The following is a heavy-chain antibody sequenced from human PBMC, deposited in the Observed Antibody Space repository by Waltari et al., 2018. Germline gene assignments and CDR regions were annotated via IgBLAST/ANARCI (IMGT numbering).Heavy chain of an antibody. D-gene: IGHD6-13*01. CDR3: ARGPLIAAAGYYYGMDV. CDR1: RWAFSGYL. Sequence: QAQLQPRGPPLLKPSQTLSTTYTANRWAFSGYLSPCIRHPPGTGLEWIGEINHSGSTNYNPSLKSRVTISVDTSKNQFSLKLSSVTAADTAVYYCARGPLIAAAGYYYGMDVWGQGTTVTVSS. V-gene: IGHV4-34*01. J-gene: IGHJ6*02. CDR2: INHSGST.